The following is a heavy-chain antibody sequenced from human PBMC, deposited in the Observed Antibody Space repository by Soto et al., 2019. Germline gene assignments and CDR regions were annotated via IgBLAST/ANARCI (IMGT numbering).Heavy chain of an antibody. J-gene: IGHJ4*02. V-gene: IGHV3-30-3*01. Sequence: PGGSLRLSCAASGFTFSSYAMHWVRQAPGKGLEWVAVISYDGSNKYYADSVKGRFTISRDNSKNTLYLQMNSLRAEDTAVYYCARDLLGLDYWGQGTLVTVSS. CDR1: GFTFSSYA. CDR3: ARDLLGLDY. CDR2: ISYDGSNK.